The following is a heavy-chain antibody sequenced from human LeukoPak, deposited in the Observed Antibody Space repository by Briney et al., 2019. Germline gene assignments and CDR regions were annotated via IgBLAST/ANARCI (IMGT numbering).Heavy chain of an antibody. CDR1: GFTFSNYW. Sequence: GGSLRLSCAASGFTFSNYWVHWVRQAPGKGLVWVSRINSDGINTSYADSVKGRFAIFRDNAENTLYLQMNSLRAEDTAVYYCARDRGSSYYYYYMDVWGKGTTVTVSS. CDR3: ARDRGSSYYYYYMDV. V-gene: IGHV3-74*01. D-gene: IGHD6-19*01. CDR2: INSDGINT. J-gene: IGHJ6*03.